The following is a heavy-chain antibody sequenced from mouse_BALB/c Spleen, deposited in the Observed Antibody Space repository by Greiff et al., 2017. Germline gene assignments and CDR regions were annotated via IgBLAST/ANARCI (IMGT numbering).Heavy chain of an antibody. CDR3: AEKAMDY. CDR1: GFTITDSY. J-gene: IGHJ4*01. Sequence: VQLQQSGAELVKPGASVKLSCTASGFTITDSYMHWVKQRPEQGLEWIGRIDPANGNTKYDQKFKGKATITADTSSNTAYLQLSSLTSEDTAVYYCAEKAMDYWGQGTSVTVSS. V-gene: IGHV14-3*02. CDR2: IDPANGNT.